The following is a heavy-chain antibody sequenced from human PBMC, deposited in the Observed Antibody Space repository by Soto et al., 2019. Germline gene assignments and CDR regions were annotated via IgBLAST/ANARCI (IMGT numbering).Heavy chain of an antibody. CDR1: GYTFTSYD. J-gene: IGHJ4*02. D-gene: IGHD3-3*01. CDR3: AILETIFGVVPLDY. V-gene: IGHV1-8*01. Sequence: QVQLVQSGAEVKKPGASVKVSCKASGYTFTSYDINWVRQTAGQGLEWMGWMNPNSGNTGYAQKFQGRVTMTRNTSISTAYMELSSLRSEDTAVYYCAILETIFGVVPLDYWGQGTLVTVSS. CDR2: MNPNSGNT.